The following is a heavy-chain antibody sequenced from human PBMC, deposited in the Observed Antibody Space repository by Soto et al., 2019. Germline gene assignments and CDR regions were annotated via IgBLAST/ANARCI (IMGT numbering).Heavy chain of an antibody. V-gene: IGHV3-23*01. Sequence: GGSLRLSCAASGFTFSSYGMSWVRQAPGKGLEWVSTISGSGRSTFYADSVKGRFTISRDNSKNTVYLQMNSLRAEDTALYYCAKIYYYDLSGCGFFDYWGQGTRVTVS. D-gene: IGHD3-22*01. J-gene: IGHJ4*02. CDR1: GFTFSSYG. CDR3: AKIYYYDLSGCGFFDY. CDR2: ISGSGRST.